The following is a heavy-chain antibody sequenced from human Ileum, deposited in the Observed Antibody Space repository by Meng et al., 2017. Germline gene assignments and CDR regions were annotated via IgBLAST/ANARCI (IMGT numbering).Heavy chain of an antibody. J-gene: IGHJ4*02. D-gene: IGHD3-10*01. Sequence: GESLKISCVASGFTFSDYAVTWVRQGPGKGLEWVAGISADGRSTYHSDSVKGRFSISRANSMNTLYLQMNSLRVEDTAVYYCAKGSTYYHGAGSYTYFDNWGQGTLVTVSS. CDR1: GFTFSDYA. CDR2: ISADGRST. V-gene: IGHV3-23*01. CDR3: AKGSTYYHGAGSYTYFDN.